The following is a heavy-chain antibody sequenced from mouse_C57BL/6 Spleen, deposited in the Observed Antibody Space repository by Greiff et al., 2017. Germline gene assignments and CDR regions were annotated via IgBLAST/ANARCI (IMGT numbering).Heavy chain of an antibody. CDR2: IHPNSGST. J-gene: IGHJ3*01. Sequence: QVQLQQPGAELVKPGASVKLSCKASGYTFTSYWMHWVKQRPGQGLEWIGMIHPNSGSTNYNEKFKSKATLTVDKSSSTAYVQLSSLTSEDSAVYYCAREGLDGYYALFAYWGQGTLVTVSA. D-gene: IGHD2-3*01. CDR1: GYTFTSYW. CDR3: AREGLDGYYALFAY. V-gene: IGHV1-64*01.